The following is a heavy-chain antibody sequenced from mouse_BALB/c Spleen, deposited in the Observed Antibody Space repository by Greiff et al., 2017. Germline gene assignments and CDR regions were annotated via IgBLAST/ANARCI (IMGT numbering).Heavy chain of an antibody. V-gene: IGHV2-6-7*01. Sequence: VQLVESGPGLVAPSQSLSITCTVSGFSLTGYGVNWVRQPPGKGLEWLGMIWGDGSTDYNSALKFRLSISKDNSKSQVFLKMNSLQTDDTARYYCARGLRVPSYWYFDVWGAGTTVTVSS. CDR1: GFSLTGYG. J-gene: IGHJ1*01. D-gene: IGHD1-1*01. CDR2: IWGDGST. CDR3: ARGLRVPSYWYFDV.